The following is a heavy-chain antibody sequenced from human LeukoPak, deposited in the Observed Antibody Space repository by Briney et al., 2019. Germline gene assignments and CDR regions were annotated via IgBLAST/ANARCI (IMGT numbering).Heavy chain of an antibody. J-gene: IGHJ4*02. Sequence: LSLTCTVSGGSISSGDYYWSWIRQPPGKGLEWVSGISGSGDNTYYADSVKGRFTISRDNSKNTLYVQVNSLGTEDTAAYYCAKGSYYDSSGSFYFDYWGQGTLVTVSS. CDR1: GGSISSGDYY. CDR3: AKGSYYDSSGSFYFDY. CDR2: ISGSGDNT. V-gene: IGHV3-23*01. D-gene: IGHD3-22*01.